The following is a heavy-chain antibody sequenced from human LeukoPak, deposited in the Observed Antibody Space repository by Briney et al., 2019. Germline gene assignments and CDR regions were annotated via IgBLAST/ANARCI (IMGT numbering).Heavy chain of an antibody. CDR3: ARALLGDYGFDS. CDR1: GFTFSTYW. CDR2: TKSDGKST. Sequence: GGSLRLSCAASGFTFSTYWMHWVRQTPGNGLVWVSRTKSDGKSTAYADSVKGRFTISRDNAKNTLYLQMSSLRAEGTAVYYCARALLGDYGFDSWGQGALVTVSS. V-gene: IGHV3-74*01. J-gene: IGHJ4*02. D-gene: IGHD4-17*01.